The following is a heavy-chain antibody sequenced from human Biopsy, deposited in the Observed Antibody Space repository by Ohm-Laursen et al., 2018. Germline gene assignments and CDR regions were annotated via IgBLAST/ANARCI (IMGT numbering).Heavy chain of an antibody. J-gene: IGHJ4*02. D-gene: IGHD3-16*01. CDR3: ATDAVGGLAVF. Sequence: SSVKVSCKTSGGTFNNYAISWVRQAPGPGLEWMGGISPVFGAVKYAEKFRGRLTITAGESTGTAYMELNSLTSDDTAVYYCATDAVGGLAVFGGQGTLVTVSS. V-gene: IGHV1-69*01. CDR1: GGTFNNYA. CDR2: ISPVFGAV.